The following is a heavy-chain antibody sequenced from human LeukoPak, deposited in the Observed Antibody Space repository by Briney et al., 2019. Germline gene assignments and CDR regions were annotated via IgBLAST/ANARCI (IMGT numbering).Heavy chain of an antibody. CDR1: GASISSGSNY. V-gene: IGHV4-39*07. J-gene: IGHJ4*02. CDR3: VRLRAAWARYYFDY. D-gene: IGHD4-17*01. Sequence: SETLSLTCSVSGASISSGSNYWGWIRQPPGKTLEWIGSIYSSGSTYYNSSLQSRVIIIIDTPKNHFSLTLSSVTAADTAVYYCVRLRAAWARYYFDYWGQGTLVTVSS. CDR2: IYSSGST.